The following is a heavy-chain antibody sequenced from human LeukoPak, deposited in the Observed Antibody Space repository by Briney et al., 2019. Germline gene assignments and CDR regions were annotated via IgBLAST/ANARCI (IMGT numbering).Heavy chain of an antibody. CDR2: ISSSSSYI. V-gene: IGHV3-21*01. J-gene: IGHJ4*02. Sequence: GGSLRLSCAASGFTFSRYSMNWVRQAPGKGLEWVSSISSSSSYIYYADSVKGRFTISRDNAKNSLYLQMNSLRAEDTAVYYCARGHGSGSYYNDYYFDYWGQGTLVTVSS. D-gene: IGHD3-10*01. CDR3: ARGHGSGSYYNDYYFDY. CDR1: GFTFSRYS.